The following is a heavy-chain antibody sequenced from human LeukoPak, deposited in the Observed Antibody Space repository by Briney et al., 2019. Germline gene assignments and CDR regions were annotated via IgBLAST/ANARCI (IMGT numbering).Heavy chain of an antibody. Sequence: GGSLRLSCAASGFTSSNYWMHWVRQAPGKGLVWVSRINSDGSSTSYADSVKGRFTISRDNRKNTLYLQMNNLRAEDTAVYYCARDPHGYWWFDPWGQGTLVTVSS. J-gene: IGHJ5*02. CDR2: INSDGSST. CDR3: ARDPHGYWWFDP. CDR1: GFTSSNYW. V-gene: IGHV3-74*01. D-gene: IGHD3-22*01.